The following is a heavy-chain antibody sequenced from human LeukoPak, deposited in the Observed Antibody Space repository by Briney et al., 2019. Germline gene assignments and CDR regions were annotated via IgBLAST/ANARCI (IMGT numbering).Heavy chain of an antibody. CDR2: INWNGGST. CDR1: GFTFDDYG. J-gene: IGHJ4*02. CDR3: ARGRLSVPGDY. V-gene: IGHV3-20*04. D-gene: IGHD2-8*01. Sequence: GRSLRLSCAASGFTFDDYGMSWVRQAPGKGLEWVSGINWNGGSTGYADSVKGRFTISRDNAKNSLYLQMNSLRAEDTALYYCARGRLSVPGDYWGQGTLVTVSS.